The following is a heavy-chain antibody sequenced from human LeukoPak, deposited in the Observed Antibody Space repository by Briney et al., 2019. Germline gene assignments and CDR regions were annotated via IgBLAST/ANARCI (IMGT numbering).Heavy chain of an antibody. CDR1: GFTFSGYP. CDR3: ARVWVNSSGYYPFDY. Sequence: PGKSLRLSCAASGFTFSGYPIHWVRQAPGKGLEWVAVISYDGSNKYYADSVKGRFTISRDNSKNTLYLQMNSLRAEDTAVYYCARVWVNSSGYYPFDYWGQGTLVTVSS. V-gene: IGHV3-30-3*01. CDR2: ISYDGSNK. D-gene: IGHD3-22*01. J-gene: IGHJ4*02.